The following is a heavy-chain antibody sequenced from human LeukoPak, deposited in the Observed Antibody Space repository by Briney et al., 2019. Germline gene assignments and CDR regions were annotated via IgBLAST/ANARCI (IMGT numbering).Heavy chain of an antibody. CDR3: ARGGIAAAGTSY. CDR2: ISGDGGTT. CDR1: GFTFSGYS. Sequence: GGSLRLSCAASGFTFSGYSMHWVRQAPGKGLVWVSRISGDGGTTSYAESVKGRFTISRDNAKNTLYLQMNSLRADDTAVYFCARGGIAAAGTSYWGQGPLVTVSS. D-gene: IGHD6-13*01. V-gene: IGHV3-74*01. J-gene: IGHJ4*02.